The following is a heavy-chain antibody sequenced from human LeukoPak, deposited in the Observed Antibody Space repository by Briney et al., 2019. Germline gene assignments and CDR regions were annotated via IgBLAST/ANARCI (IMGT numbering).Heavy chain of an antibody. CDR3: ARVNTYCGGDCYTLDY. CDR2: IYYTGST. V-gene: IGHV4-59*01. Sequence: SETLSLTCTVSGGSISSNYWTWIRQPPGKGLEWIGYIYYTGSTNYYNPSLKSRVTISVDTSKNQFSLKLSSVTAADTAVYYCARVNTYCGGDCYTLDYWGQGNLATVSS. D-gene: IGHD2-21*02. CDR1: GGSISSNY. J-gene: IGHJ4*02.